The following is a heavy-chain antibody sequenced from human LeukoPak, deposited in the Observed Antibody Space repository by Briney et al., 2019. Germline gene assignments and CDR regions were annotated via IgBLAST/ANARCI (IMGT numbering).Heavy chain of an antibody. CDR3: AIMHRYYDGSGYWVQ. CDR2: ISTSGGST. V-gene: IGHV3-23*01. J-gene: IGHJ4*02. D-gene: IGHD3-22*01. CDR1: GFTFSSYA. Sequence: GSLRLSCAASGFTFSSYAMSWVRQAPGKGLEWVSGISTSGGSTSYADSVKGRFTISRDNPRNTLYMLMNSLRAGDTAVYYCAIMHRYYDGSGYWVQWGQGTLVTVSS.